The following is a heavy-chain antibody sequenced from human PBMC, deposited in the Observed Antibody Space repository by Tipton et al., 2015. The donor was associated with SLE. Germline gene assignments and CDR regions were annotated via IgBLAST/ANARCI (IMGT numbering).Heavy chain of an antibody. CDR3: ARGQDMITFGGIHRY. J-gene: IGHJ4*02. V-gene: IGHV4-59*12. D-gene: IGHD3-16*01. Sequence: TLSLTCTVSGGSISNYYWNWIRPPPGKGLELIGYVFISGTTNDNPSLKSRVTISVDTSKNQFSLKLNAVTAADTAVYYCARGQDMITFGGIHRYWGQGTLVTVSS. CDR1: GGSISNYY. CDR2: VFISGTT.